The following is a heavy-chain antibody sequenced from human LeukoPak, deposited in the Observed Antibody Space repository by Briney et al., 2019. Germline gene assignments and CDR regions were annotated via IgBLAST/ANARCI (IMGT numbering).Heavy chain of an antibody. D-gene: IGHD3-16*01. CDR2: IKQDGTEK. V-gene: IGHV3-7*01. Sequence: PGRSLRLSCAASGFSFSTYWLSWVRQAPGKGLGWVANIKQDGTEKYYVDSVKGRFTISRDNAKKSLYLQMNSLRAEDTAVYYCARDRLGAEYDYWGQGTLVSVSS. CDR3: ARDRLGAEYDY. CDR1: GFSFSTYW. J-gene: IGHJ4*02.